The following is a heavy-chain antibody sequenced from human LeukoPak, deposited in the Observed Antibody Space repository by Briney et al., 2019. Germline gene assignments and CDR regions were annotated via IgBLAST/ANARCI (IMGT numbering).Heavy chain of an antibody. CDR2: ISYDGGNK. Sequence: PGGSLRLSCAASGFTFSSYAMHWVRQAPGKGLEWVAVISYDGGNKYYADSVKGRFTISRDNSKNTLYLQMNSLRAEDTAVYYCARDLSGSVLDYWGQGTLVTVSS. J-gene: IGHJ4*02. D-gene: IGHD1-26*01. V-gene: IGHV3-30-3*01. CDR3: ARDLSGSVLDY. CDR1: GFTFSSYA.